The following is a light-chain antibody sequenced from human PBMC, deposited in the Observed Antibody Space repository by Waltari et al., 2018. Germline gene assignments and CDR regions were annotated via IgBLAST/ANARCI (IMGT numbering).Light chain of an antibody. J-gene: IGLJ3*02. Sequence: QSVLTQPPSASGTPGQRVTISCSGSSSHIGSNYVYWYQQLPGTSPKLLSYPSDLRPSGLPVRFSGSKSGTSASLAIGGLRSEEEADYDGAAWDDSRSGRVFGGGTKLTVL. V-gene: IGLV1-47*01. CDR2: PSD. CDR3: AAWDDSRSGRV. CDR1: SSHIGSNY.